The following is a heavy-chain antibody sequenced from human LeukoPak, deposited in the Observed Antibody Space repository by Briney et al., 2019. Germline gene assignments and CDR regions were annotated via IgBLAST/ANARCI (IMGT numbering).Heavy chain of an antibody. CDR2: IYSGGST. J-gene: IGHJ3*02. CDR3: VRERGPFDGFDI. CDR1: GFTVSSNY. Sequence: PGGSLRLSCAASGFTVSSNYMSWVRQAPGKGLEWVSVIYSGGSTYYADSVKGRFTISRDNSKNTLSLQMNSLRAEDTAVYYCVRERGPFDGFDIWGQGTMVTVFS. V-gene: IGHV3-66*01.